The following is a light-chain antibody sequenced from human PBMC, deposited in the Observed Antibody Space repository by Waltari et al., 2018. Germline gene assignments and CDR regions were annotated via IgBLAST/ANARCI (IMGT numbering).Light chain of an antibody. V-gene: IGKV4-1*01. CDR3: LQTYVSPYT. J-gene: IGKJ2*01. Sequence: DIVMTQSPDSLGVSLGERATIHCKSSQSVLYSSNNKNYLSWYQQKPGQPPEMIIYWASTRESGVPDRFSGSGSGTDFTLTISSLQAEDVAVYYCLQTYVSPYTFGQGTNLEI. CDR2: WAS. CDR1: QSVLYSSNNKNY.